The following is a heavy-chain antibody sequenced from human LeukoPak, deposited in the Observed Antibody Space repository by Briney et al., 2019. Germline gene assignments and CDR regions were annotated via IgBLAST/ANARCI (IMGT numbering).Heavy chain of an antibody. CDR3: VKQGNGGFFQY. V-gene: IGHV4-39*01. J-gene: IGHJ1*01. Sequence: PSETLSLTCIVSGDSISSSNEFWGWIRQPPGKGLEWIGSIYYGASTYYNPSLKSRVTIFVDTSKNQFSLKLTSVTAADTALYYCVKQGNGGFFQYWGQGPLVTVSS. CDR2: IYYGAST. CDR1: GDSISSSNEF.